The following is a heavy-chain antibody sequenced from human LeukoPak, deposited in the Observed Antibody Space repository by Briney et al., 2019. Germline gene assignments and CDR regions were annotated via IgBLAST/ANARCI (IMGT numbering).Heavy chain of an antibody. D-gene: IGHD3/OR15-3a*01. CDR3: ARQTGSGLFILP. Sequence: SETLSLTCTVSGGSISSFYWSWFYWSWIRQPPGKGLEWIGYIYFSGSTNYNPSLKSRVTISVDTSKNQFSLKLSSVTAADTAVYYCARQTGSGLFILPGGQGTLVTVSS. J-gene: IGHJ4*02. CDR2: IYFSGST. V-gene: IGHV4-61*08. CDR1: GGSISS.